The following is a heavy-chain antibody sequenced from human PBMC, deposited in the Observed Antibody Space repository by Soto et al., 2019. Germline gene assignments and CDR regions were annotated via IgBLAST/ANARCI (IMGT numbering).Heavy chain of an antibody. CDR2: INPSGGST. V-gene: IGHV1-46*01. Sequence: ASVKVSCKASGYTFTSYYMHWVRQAPGQGLEWMGIINPSGGSTSYAQKFQGRVTMTRDTSTSTVYMELSSLRSEDTAVYYCARTPSPVIAVAETHFDYWGQGTLVTVSS. D-gene: IGHD6-19*01. CDR1: GYTFTSYY. J-gene: IGHJ4*02. CDR3: ARTPSPVIAVAETHFDY.